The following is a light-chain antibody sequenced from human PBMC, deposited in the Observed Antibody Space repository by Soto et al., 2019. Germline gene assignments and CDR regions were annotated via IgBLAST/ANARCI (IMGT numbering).Light chain of an antibody. V-gene: IGKV1-5*01. J-gene: IGKJ1*01. CDR3: QQRSNWPPWT. Sequence: DIQMTQSPSTLSASVGDRVTITCRASQTINSWLAWYQQKPGKAPKVLIFDASSLKTGVPSRFSGSGSGTDFTLTIRSLEPEDFAVYYCQQRSNWPPWTFGQGTKVDIK. CDR1: QTINSW. CDR2: DAS.